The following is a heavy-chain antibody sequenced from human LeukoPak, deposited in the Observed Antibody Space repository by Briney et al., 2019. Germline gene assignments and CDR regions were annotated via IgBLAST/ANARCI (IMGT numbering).Heavy chain of an antibody. CDR3: ARGIAVAVDYYYYYMDV. CDR1: GGSFSDYY. V-gene: IGHV4-34*01. Sequence: PSETLSLTCVVYGGSFSDYYWSCIRQAPGKGLEWIGEISHGGITKYNPSLTSRVTISVDSSKKQLSLNLTSVTAADTAVYYCARGIAVAVDYYYYYMDVWGKGTTVTVSS. D-gene: IGHD6-19*01. J-gene: IGHJ6*03. CDR2: ISHGGIT.